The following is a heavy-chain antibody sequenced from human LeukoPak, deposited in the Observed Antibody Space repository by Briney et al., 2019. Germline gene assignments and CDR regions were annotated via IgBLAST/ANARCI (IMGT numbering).Heavy chain of an antibody. CDR1: GFTFSSYW. V-gene: IGHV3-7*03. CDR2: IKQDGSEK. D-gene: IGHD5-24*01. J-gene: IGHJ4*02. CDR3: ARDRWRNTRLVATTEAGY. Sequence: GGSLRLSCAASGFTFSSYWMSWVRQAPGKGLEWVANIKQDGSEKYYVDSVKGRFTISRDNAKNSLYLQMNSLRAEDTAVYYCARDRWRNTRLVATTEAGYWGQGTLVTVSS.